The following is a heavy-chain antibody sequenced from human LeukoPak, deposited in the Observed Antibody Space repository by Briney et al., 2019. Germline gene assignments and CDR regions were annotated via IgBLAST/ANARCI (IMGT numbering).Heavy chain of an antibody. CDR2: IKQDGSEK. V-gene: IGHV3-7*01. D-gene: IGHD3-10*01. CDR1: GFTFSSYW. Sequence: GGSLRLSCAASGFTFSSYWMSWVRQAPGKGLEWVANIKQDGSEKYYVDSVKGRFTISRDNAKNSLYLQMNSLGAEDTAVYYCARDITYYYGSGSMRGWFDPWGQGTLVTVSS. CDR3: ARDITYYYGSGSMRGWFDP. J-gene: IGHJ5*02.